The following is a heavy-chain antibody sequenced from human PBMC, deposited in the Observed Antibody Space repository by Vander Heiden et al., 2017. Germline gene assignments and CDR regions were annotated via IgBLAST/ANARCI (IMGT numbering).Heavy chain of an antibody. D-gene: IGHD1-26*01. CDR2: IGWNSGSI. V-gene: IGHV3-9*01. CDR1: GSTCDDYT. Sequence: EVHLVDSAVGLEQHGRSVRPSCAASGSTCDDYTMHGARQAPGKGLEWVSGIGWNSGSIGYADSVKGRFTISRDNAKNSLYLQMNSLRAEDTALYYCAKDMGGWYSGRLDIWGQGTMVTVSS. CDR3: AKDMGGWYSGRLDI. J-gene: IGHJ3*02.